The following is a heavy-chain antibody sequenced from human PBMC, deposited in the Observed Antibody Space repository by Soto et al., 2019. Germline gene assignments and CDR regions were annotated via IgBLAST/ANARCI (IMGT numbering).Heavy chain of an antibody. CDR3: ARDVQDSGYPTPKNWFDP. V-gene: IGHV1-18*01. J-gene: IGHJ5*02. CDR1: GYTFTSYG. D-gene: IGHD5-12*01. CDR2: ISAYNGNT. Sequence: ASVKVSCKASGYTFTSYGISWVRQAPGQGLEWMGWISAYNGNTNYAQKLQGRVTMTTDTSTSTAYMELRSLRSDDTAVYYCARDVQDSGYPTPKNWFDPWGQGTLVTVSS.